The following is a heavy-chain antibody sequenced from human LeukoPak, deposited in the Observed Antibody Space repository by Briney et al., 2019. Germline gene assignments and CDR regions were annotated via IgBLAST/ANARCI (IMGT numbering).Heavy chain of an antibody. J-gene: IGHJ6*02. CDR3: ARGSTVTTSYGMDV. V-gene: IGHV4-34*01. D-gene: IGHD4-17*01. CDR2: INHSGST. CDR1: GGSFSGYY. Sequence: SETLSLTCAVYGGSFSGYYWSWIRQPPGKGLEWIGEINHSGSTNYNPSLKSRVTISVDTSKNQFSLKLSSVTAADTAVYYCARGSTVTTSYGMDVWGQGTTVTVSS.